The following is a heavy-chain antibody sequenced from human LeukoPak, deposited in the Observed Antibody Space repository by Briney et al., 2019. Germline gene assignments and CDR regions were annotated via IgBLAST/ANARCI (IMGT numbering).Heavy chain of an antibody. CDR1: GFTFSSYA. D-gene: IGHD2-21*02. CDR2: ISGSGGST. Sequence: PGGSLRLSCAASGFTFSSYAMSWVRQAPGKGLEWVSAISGSGGSTYYADSVKGRFTISRDNSKNTLYLQMNSLRAEDTAVYYCARDFTARNYFDSWGQGTLVTVSS. CDR3: ARDFTARNYFDS. J-gene: IGHJ4*02. V-gene: IGHV3-23*01.